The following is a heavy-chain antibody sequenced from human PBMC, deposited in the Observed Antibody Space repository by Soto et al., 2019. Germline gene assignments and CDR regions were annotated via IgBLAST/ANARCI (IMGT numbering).Heavy chain of an antibody. Sequence: SVKVSCKASGGTFSSYAISWVRQAPGQGLEWMGGIIPIFGTANYAQKFQGRVTITADKSTSTAYMELSSLRSEDTAVYYCARDSGRYSYDPAPYYVLMDVWGQGTTVTVSS. D-gene: IGHD5-18*01. V-gene: IGHV1-69*06. CDR2: IIPIFGTA. CDR1: GGTFSSYA. CDR3: ARDSGRYSYDPAPYYVLMDV. J-gene: IGHJ6*02.